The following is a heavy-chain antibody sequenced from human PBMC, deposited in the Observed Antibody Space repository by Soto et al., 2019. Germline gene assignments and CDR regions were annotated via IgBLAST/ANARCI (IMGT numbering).Heavy chain of an antibody. CDR1: GGTFSNSP. Sequence: SVKVSCKASGGTFSNSPISWVRQIPGQGPEWMGRIIPSPARTIYSRKFRGRVTLTADKSTQTVYMTLSSLTTEDSGVYYCARDQVGASSFDYWGQGTQVTVSS. CDR3: ARDQVGASSFDY. J-gene: IGHJ4*02. CDR2: IIPSPART. D-gene: IGHD1-26*01. V-gene: IGHV1-69*04.